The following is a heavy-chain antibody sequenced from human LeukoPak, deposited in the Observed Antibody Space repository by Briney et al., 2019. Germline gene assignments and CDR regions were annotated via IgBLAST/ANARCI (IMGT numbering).Heavy chain of an antibody. CDR3: ARDPPSDIVVVPAAIGSGY. CDR2: ISSSSGYI. Sequence: GGSLRLSCAASGFTFSSYSMNWVRQAPGKGLEWVSSISSSSGYIYYADSVKGRFTISRDNAKNSLYLQMNSLRAEDTAVYYCARDPPSDIVVVPAAIGSGYWGQGTLVTVSS. D-gene: IGHD2-2*01. V-gene: IGHV3-21*01. J-gene: IGHJ4*02. CDR1: GFTFSSYS.